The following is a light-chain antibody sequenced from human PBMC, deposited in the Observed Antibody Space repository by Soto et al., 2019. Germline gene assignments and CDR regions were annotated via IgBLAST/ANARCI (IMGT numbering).Light chain of an antibody. CDR1: SSDVGGYNY. Sequence: QSALTQPRSVSGSPGQSVTISCTGTSSDVGGYNYVSWYQQHPGKAPKLMIYDVSKRPSGVPDRFSGSKSGNTASLSISGLLAEDEGEYYCCSYAGSYTRVFGGGTKLTVL. CDR3: CSYAGSYTRV. CDR2: DVS. V-gene: IGLV2-11*01. J-gene: IGLJ3*02.